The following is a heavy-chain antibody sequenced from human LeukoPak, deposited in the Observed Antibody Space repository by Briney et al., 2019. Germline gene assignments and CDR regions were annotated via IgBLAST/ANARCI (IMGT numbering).Heavy chain of an antibody. V-gene: IGHV3-74*01. CDR2: INNDGSTT. D-gene: IGHD3-3*01. J-gene: IGHJ4*02. CDR3: VRLLDLDY. CDR1: GFTFSNYW. Sequence: GGSLRLSCAASGFTFSNYWMHWVRQAPGKGLVCVSRINNDGSTTNYADSVKGRFTISRDNAKNTLYLQMNSLRAEDTAVYYCVRLLDLDYWGQGTLVTVSS.